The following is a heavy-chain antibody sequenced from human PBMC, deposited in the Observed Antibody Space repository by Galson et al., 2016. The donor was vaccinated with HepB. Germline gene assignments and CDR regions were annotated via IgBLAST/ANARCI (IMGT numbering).Heavy chain of an antibody. D-gene: IGHD4-17*01. CDR3: ARNPRLAAPTGGHDYYYGMDV. CDR2: IDWDDDK. Sequence: PALVKPTQTLTLTCTFSGFSLHTSGVGVGWIRQPPGRALEWLALIDWDDDKYYSTSLKTRLTISKGTSRNQVVLTMTNMDPVDTATYYCARNPRLAAPTGGHDYYYGMDVWGHGTTVTVSS. V-gene: IGHV2-70*12. CDR1: GFSLHTSGVG. J-gene: IGHJ6*02.